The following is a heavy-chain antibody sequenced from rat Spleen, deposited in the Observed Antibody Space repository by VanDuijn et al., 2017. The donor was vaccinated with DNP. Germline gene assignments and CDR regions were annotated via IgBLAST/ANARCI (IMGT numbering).Heavy chain of an antibody. CDR3: AKGPNYGGYSDYFDY. CDR2: INKESGTI. J-gene: IGHJ2*01. Sequence: EVQLVESGGGPVQPGRSLKLSCVASGFTFSNYWMTWIRQAPGKGLEWIGEINKESGTIIYSPSLKDKFAISRDNAQNTLYLQMNKLGSEDTAIYHCAKGPNYGGYSDYFDYWGQGVMVTVSS. CDR1: GFTFSNYW. D-gene: IGHD1-11*01. V-gene: IGHV4-2*01.